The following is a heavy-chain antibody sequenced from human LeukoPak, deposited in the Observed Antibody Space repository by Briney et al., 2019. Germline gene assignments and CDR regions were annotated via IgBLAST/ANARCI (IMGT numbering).Heavy chain of an antibody. Sequence: GGSLTLSCVASGFNVSSTYMNWVRQAPGKGLEWVSLINSGGTTYYPDSVKGRYTISRDNSKNTLYLEMNTLRAEDTAVYYCARGRPSYHFDYWGQGTRVTLSS. CDR3: ARGRPSYHFDY. J-gene: IGHJ4*02. V-gene: IGHV3-66*01. CDR1: GFNVSSTY. CDR2: INSGGTT.